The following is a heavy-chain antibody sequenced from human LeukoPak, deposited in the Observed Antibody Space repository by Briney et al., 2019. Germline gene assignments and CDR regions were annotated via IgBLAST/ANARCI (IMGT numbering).Heavy chain of an antibody. Sequence: GGSLRLSCAASGFTFNSYAMSWVRQAPGKGLEWVSAISGSGGSTCYADSVKGRFTISRDNAKNTLYLQMNSLRAEDTAVYYCARGASVDRTYNYYDYWGQGTLVTVSS. D-gene: IGHD5-24*01. CDR3: ARGASVDRTYNYYDY. CDR2: ISGSGGST. CDR1: GFTFNSYA. J-gene: IGHJ4*02. V-gene: IGHV3-23*01.